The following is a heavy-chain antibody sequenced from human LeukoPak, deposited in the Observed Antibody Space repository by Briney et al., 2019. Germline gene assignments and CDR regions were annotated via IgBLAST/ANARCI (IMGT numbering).Heavy chain of an antibody. CDR2: VHYSGTI. V-gene: IGHV4-39*01. CDR1: VASISNSAYY. D-gene: IGHD3-3*01. CDR3: ARLFFVIDT. Sequence: SGTLSLSCTVSVASISNSAYYSLWTRHPPGEALECIGPVHYSGTIYYHPTLKRRVNISVDTSKDQFSLQFSSVTAADSAVYYCARLFFVIDTWGQGTLVTVSS. J-gene: IGHJ5*02.